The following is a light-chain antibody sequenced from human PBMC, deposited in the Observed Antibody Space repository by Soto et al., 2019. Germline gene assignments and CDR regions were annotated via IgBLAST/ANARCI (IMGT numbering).Light chain of an antibody. V-gene: IGLV2-11*01. Sequence: QSALTQPRSVSGSPGQSVTISCTGTSSDVGGYNYVSWYQQHPGKAPKFMIYDVSKRPSGVPDRFSGSKSGNTASLTISGLQAEDEGDYYCFSYAGSPWVFGGGTKVTVL. CDR2: DVS. J-gene: IGLJ3*02. CDR1: SSDVGGYNY. CDR3: FSYAGSPWV.